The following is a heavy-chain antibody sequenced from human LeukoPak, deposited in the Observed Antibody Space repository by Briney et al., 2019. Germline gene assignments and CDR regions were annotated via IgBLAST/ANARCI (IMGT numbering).Heavy chain of an antibody. Sequence: NTSETLSLTCAVYGGSFSGYYWSWIRQPPGKGLEWIGEINHSGSTNYNPSLKSRVTISVDTSKNHFSLKLSSVTAADTAVYYCARGSSGWYGGDWFDLWGQGTLVTVSS. J-gene: IGHJ5*02. CDR3: ARGSSGWYGGDWFDL. CDR1: GGSFSGYY. D-gene: IGHD6-19*01. V-gene: IGHV4-34*01. CDR2: INHSGST.